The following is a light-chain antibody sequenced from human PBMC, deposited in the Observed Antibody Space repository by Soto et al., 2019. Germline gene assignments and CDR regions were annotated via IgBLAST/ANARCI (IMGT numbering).Light chain of an antibody. J-gene: IGKJ1*01. Sequence: EIVLTQSPGTLSLSPGERATLSCRASQIITSNYVAWFQQSPGQAPRLLIYAASSRAAGIPDRFSGSGSGTDGTLTISRLEPEDCAVYYGQQYDSSPKTFGQGTKVDIK. V-gene: IGKV3-20*01. CDR1: QIITSNY. CDR2: AAS. CDR3: QQYDSSPKT.